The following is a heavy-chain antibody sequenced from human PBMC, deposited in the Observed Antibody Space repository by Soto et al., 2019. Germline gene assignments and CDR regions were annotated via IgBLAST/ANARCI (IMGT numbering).Heavy chain of an antibody. D-gene: IGHD3-16*01. CDR1: GGSISSDY. Sequence: SETLSLTCTVSGGSISSDYWSWIRQPPGKGLEWIGYIYYSGSTNYNPSLKSRVTISVDTSKNQFSLKLSSVTAADTAVYYCARRRDTHVYLAYPAQRTLVLVSA. CDR2: IYYSGST. J-gene: IGHJ4*02. V-gene: IGHV4-59*08. CDR3: ARRRDTHVYLAY.